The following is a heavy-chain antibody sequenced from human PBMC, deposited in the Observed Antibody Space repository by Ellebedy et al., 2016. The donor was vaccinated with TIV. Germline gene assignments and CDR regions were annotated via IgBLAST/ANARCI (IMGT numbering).Heavy chain of an antibody. Sequence: GGSLRLSXAASGFTFSTYSMNWVRQAPGKGLEWVSSINCNSYIYCADSVTGRFTISRDNAKNSLYLQMNSLRADDTAVYYCAKCSESWGNDAFDIWGQGTMVTVSS. CDR1: GFTFSTYS. J-gene: IGHJ3*02. D-gene: IGHD3-10*02. CDR2: INCNSYI. V-gene: IGHV3-21*04. CDR3: AKCSESWGNDAFDI.